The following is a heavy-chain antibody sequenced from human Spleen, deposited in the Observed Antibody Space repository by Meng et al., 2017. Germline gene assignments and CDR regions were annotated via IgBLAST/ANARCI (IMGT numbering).Heavy chain of an antibody. V-gene: IGHV3-23*01. Sequence: GESLKISCAASGFTFSSYAMNWVRQAPGKGLEWVSAISGTSSSTYYADSVRGRFTISRDNSQNTLYLQMNSLRADDTAVYYCVREDGSFDYWGQGTLVTVSS. CDR3: VREDGSFDY. CDR2: ISGTSSST. J-gene: IGHJ4*02. D-gene: IGHD1-26*01. CDR1: GFTFSSYA.